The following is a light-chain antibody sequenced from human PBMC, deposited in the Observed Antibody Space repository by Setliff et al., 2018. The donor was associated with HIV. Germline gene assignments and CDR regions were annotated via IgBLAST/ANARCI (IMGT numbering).Light chain of an antibody. V-gene: IGLV2-14*03. Sequence: QSALTQPASVSGSPGQSITVSCTGTTNDVGNYNYVSWYQQHPGKAPKLMIYGVTNRPSGVSNRFSGSKSANTASLTISGLQAEDEADYYCSSYASSGTLMVFGTGTKVTVL. CDR3: SSYASSGTLMV. CDR2: GVT. CDR1: TNDVGNYNY. J-gene: IGLJ1*01.